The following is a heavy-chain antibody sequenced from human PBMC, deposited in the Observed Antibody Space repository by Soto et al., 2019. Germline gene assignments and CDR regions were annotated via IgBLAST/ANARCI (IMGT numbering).Heavy chain of an antibody. Sequence: PGGSLRLSCAASGFTFSSYAMSWVRQAPGKGLEWVSAISGSGGSTYYADPVKGRFTISRDNSKNTLYLQMNSLRAEDTAVYYCAKGQSRPIVVVVAATPYFDYWGQGTLVTVSS. CDR3: AKGQSRPIVVVVAATPYFDY. J-gene: IGHJ4*02. CDR1: GFTFSSYA. V-gene: IGHV3-23*01. CDR2: ISGSGGST. D-gene: IGHD2-15*01.